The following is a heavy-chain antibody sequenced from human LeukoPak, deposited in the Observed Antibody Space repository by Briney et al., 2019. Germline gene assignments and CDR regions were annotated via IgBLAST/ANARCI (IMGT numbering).Heavy chain of an antibody. CDR3: ARLLSPWYYYDSSGYSPRYYFDY. J-gene: IGHJ4*02. CDR1: GFTFSSYS. CDR2: ISSSSSTI. Sequence: GGSLRLSCAASGFTFSSYSMNWVRQAPGKGLEWVSYISSSSSTIYYADSVKGRFTISRDNAKNSLYLQMNSLRAEDTAVYYCARLLSPWYYYDSSGYSPRYYFDYWGQGTLVTVSS. D-gene: IGHD3-22*01. V-gene: IGHV3-48*01.